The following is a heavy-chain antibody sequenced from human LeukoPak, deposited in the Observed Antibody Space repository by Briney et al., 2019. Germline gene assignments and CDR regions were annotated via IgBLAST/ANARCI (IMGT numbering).Heavy chain of an antibody. D-gene: IGHD3-10*01. Sequence: PGGSLRLSCTASGFTFGDYAMDWFRQAPGKGLEWVGCIRSKAYGETTEYAASVRGRFTISRDNSKNTLYLQMNSLRAEDTAVYYCARDPYYGSDYWGQGTLVTVSS. CDR1: GFTFGDYA. CDR3: ARDPYYGSDY. J-gene: IGHJ4*02. CDR2: IRSKAYGETT. V-gene: IGHV3-49*03.